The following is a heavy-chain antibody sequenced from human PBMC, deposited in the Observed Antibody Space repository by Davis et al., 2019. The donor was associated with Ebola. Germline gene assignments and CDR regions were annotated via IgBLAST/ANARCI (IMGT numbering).Heavy chain of an antibody. CDR2: IYYSGST. V-gene: IGHV4-31*03. CDR3: ARQGIKSYSPPDP. Sequence: PSETLSLTCTVSGGSISSGGYYWSWIRQHPGKGLEWIGYIYYSGSTYYNPSLKSRVTISVDTSKNQFSLKLSSVTAADTAVYYCARQGIKSYSPPDPWGQGTLVTVSS. J-gene: IGHJ5*02. CDR1: GGSISSGGYY. D-gene: IGHD1-26*01.